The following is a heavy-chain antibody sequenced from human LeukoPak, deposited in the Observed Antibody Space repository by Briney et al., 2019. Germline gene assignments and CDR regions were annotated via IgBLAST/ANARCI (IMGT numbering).Heavy chain of an antibody. J-gene: IGHJ5*02. CDR1: GFTFSSYS. CDR2: ISSSSSYI. CDR3: ARVYKAVAGNWFDP. Sequence: GGSLRLSCAASGFTFSSYSMNWVRQAPGKGLEWVSSISSSSSYIYYADSVKGRFTISRDNAKNSLYLQMNSLRAEDTAVYYCARVYKAVAGNWFDPWGQGTLVTVSS. V-gene: IGHV3-21*01. D-gene: IGHD6-19*01.